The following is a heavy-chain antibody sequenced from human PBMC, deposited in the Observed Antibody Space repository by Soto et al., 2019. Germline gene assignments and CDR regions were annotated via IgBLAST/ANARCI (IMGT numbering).Heavy chain of an antibody. CDR3: ATRAEPKRGFDI. CDR1: GYTLTELS. J-gene: IGHJ3*02. CDR2: FDPEDGET. V-gene: IGHV1-24*01. Sequence: ASVKVSCKVSGYTLTELSMHWVRQAPGKGLEWMGGFDPEDGETIYAQKFQGRVTMTEDTSTDAAYMELSSLRSEDTAVYYCATRAEPKRGFDIWGQGTMVTVS.